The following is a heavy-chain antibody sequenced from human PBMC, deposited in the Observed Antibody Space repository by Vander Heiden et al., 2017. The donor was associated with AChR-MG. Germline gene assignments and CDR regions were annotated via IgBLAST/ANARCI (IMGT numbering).Heavy chain of an antibody. CDR1: GGPFSSYA. Sequence: QVQLVQSGAVGKKPGSSVKVSGKASGGPFSSYAISCVRQAPRQGLGWMGGIIPIFRTANYAQKFQGRVTITADKFTSTAYMELSSLRSEDTAVYCCSIGPARGSSDDYWGQGTLVTVSS. CDR3: SIGPARGSSDDY. J-gene: IGHJ4*02. D-gene: IGHD1-26*01. V-gene: IGHV1-69*06. CDR2: IIPIFRTA.